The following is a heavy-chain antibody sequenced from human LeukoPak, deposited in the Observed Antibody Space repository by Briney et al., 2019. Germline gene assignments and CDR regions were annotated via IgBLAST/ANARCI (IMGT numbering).Heavy chain of an antibody. CDR3: AKDMSFYYGSGSPRYYYYGMDV. D-gene: IGHD3-10*01. J-gene: IGHJ6*02. CDR1: GFTFDDYT. Sequence: GGSLRLSCAASGFTFDDYTMHWVRQAPGKGLEWVSLISWDGGSTYYADSVKGRFTISRDNSKNSLYLQMNSLRAEDTALYYCAKDMSFYYGSGSPRYYYYGMDVWGQGTTVTVSS. V-gene: IGHV3-43D*04. CDR2: ISWDGGST.